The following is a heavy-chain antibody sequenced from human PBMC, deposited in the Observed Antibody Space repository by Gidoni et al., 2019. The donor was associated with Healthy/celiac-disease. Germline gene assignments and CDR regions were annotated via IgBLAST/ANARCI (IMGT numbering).Heavy chain of an antibody. J-gene: IGHJ2*01. CDR2: ISYDGSNK. V-gene: IGHV3-30*18. Sequence: QVQLVESGGGVVQPGRSLRLSCAASGFTFSNYGMHWVRQAPGKGLECVAVISYDGSNKYYADSVKGRFTISRDNSKNTVYLQMNSLRAEDTAVYYCAKGVSYYYDSSGYWYFDLWGRGTLVTVSS. D-gene: IGHD3-22*01. CDR3: AKGVSYYYDSSGYWYFDL. CDR1: GFTFSNYG.